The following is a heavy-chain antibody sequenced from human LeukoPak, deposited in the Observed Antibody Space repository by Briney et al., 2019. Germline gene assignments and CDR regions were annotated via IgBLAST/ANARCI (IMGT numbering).Heavy chain of an antibody. Sequence: GGSLRLSCAASGFTFSSYGMHWVRQAPGKGLEWVAVIWYDGSNKYYADSVKGRFTISRDNSKNTLYLQMNSLRAEDTAVYYCARGLFSGSLLLRYFDWLTLDYWGQGTLVTVSS. J-gene: IGHJ4*02. CDR2: IWYDGSNK. CDR3: ARGLFSGSLLLRYFDWLTLDY. CDR1: GFTFSSYG. V-gene: IGHV3-33*01. D-gene: IGHD3-9*01.